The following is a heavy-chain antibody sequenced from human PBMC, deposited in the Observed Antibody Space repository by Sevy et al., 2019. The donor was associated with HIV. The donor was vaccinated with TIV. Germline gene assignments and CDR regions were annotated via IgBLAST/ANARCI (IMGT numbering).Heavy chain of an antibody. CDR1: GFAFSSYT. Sequence: GGSLRLSCAASGFAFSSYTVHWVRQAPDKGLEWVALISYDESIEYYADSVRGRFTISRDTSESTLYLQMSSLRAEDTAVYYCAREGNYGDSGDAFDIWGQGTLVIVSS. CDR3: AREGNYGDSGDAFDI. CDR2: ISYDESIE. V-gene: IGHV3-30*14. J-gene: IGHJ3*02. D-gene: IGHD4-17*01.